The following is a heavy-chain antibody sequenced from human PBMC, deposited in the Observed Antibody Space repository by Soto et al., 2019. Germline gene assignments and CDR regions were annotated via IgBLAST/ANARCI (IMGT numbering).Heavy chain of an antibody. D-gene: IGHD2-15*01. CDR2: ISGSGGST. Sequence: PGGSLRLSCAASGFTFSSYAMSWVHQAPGKGLEWVSAISGSGGSTYYADSVKGRFTISRDNSKNTLYLQMNSLRAEDTAVYYCAKPRSRILVMGGMDVWGQGTTVTVSS. CDR3: AKPRSRILVMGGMDV. CDR1: GFTFSSYA. J-gene: IGHJ6*02. V-gene: IGHV3-23*01.